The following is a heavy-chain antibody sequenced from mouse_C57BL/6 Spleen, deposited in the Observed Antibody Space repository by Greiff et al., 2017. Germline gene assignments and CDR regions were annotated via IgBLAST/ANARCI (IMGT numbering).Heavy chain of an antibody. V-gene: IGHV1-81*01. CDR3: ARGVLRSPFDY. J-gene: IGHJ2*01. CDR2: IYPRSGNT. CDR1: GYTFTSYG. Sequence: VKLMESGAELARPGASVKLSCKASGYTFTSYGISWVKQRTGQGLEWIGEIYPRSGNTYYNEKFKGKATLTADKSSSTAYMELRSLTSDDSAVYFCARGVLRSPFDYWGQGTTLTVSS. D-gene: IGHD1-1*01.